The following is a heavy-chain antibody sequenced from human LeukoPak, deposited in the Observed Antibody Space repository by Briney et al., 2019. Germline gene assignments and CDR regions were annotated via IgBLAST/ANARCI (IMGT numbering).Heavy chain of an antibody. D-gene: IGHD4-23*01. Sequence: SETLSLTCDVYGGSYSGYFWSWIRQPPGKGLEWIGEINDSGSTNFNPPLKSRVTVSVDTAKKQFSLKLSSVTAADTAVYYCAIDYSGNSAAFDIWGQGTTVTVSS. V-gene: IGHV4-34*01. CDR1: GGSYSGYF. CDR3: AIDYSGNSAAFDI. CDR2: INDSGST. J-gene: IGHJ3*02.